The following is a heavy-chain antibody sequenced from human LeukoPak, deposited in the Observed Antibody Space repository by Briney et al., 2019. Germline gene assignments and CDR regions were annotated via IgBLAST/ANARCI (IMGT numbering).Heavy chain of an antibody. D-gene: IGHD6-13*01. V-gene: IGHV3-48*02. Sequence: PGGSLRLSCAASGFTFSSYSMNWVRQAPGKGLEWVSYISSSSSTIYYADSVKGRFTISRDNAKNSLYLQMNSLRDEDTAVYYCARDLRAAAGTGHDAFDIWGQGTMVTVSS. CDR3: ARDLRAAAGTGHDAFDI. J-gene: IGHJ3*02. CDR2: ISSSSSTI. CDR1: GFTFSSYS.